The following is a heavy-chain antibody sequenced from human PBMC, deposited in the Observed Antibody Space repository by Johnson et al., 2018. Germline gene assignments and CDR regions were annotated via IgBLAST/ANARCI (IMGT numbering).Heavy chain of an antibody. J-gene: IGHJ6*03. Sequence: QVQLQESGPGLVKPSETLSLTCTVSGGSISSYYWSWIRQPPGKGLEWIGYIYYSGSTNYNPSLKSRVTISVDTSKNQFSLKLSSVTAADTSVYYCAGVDGDYDYYYYMDVWGKGTTVTVSS. CDR2: IYYSGST. D-gene: IGHD4-17*01. CDR1: GGSISSYY. CDR3: AGVDGDYDYYYYMDV. V-gene: IGHV4-59*01.